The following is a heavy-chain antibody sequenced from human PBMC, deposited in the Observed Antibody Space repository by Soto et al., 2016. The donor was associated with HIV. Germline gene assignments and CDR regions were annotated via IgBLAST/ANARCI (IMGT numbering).Heavy chain of an antibody. D-gene: IGHD6-13*01. J-gene: IGHJ6*02. V-gene: IGHV3-48*04. CDR2: ISGSSSTR. CDR3: AGTRSSWTFYYGMDV. CDR1: GFTFSTYS. Sequence: EVQLVESGGGLVQPGGSLRLSCVASGFTFSTYSMNWVRQAPGKGLEWVSFISGSSSTRYYADSVKGRFTISRDNAKNSLYLQMNSLRAEDTAVYYCAGTRSSWTFYYGMDVVGAKGPRSPSP.